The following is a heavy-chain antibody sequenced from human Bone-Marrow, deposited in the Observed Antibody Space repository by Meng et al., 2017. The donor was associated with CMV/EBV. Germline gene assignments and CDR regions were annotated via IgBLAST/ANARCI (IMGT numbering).Heavy chain of an antibody. CDR2: INSDGSST. Sequence: GESLKISCAASGFTFSDYYMTWMRQAPGKGLEWVSRINSDGSSTSYADSVKGRFTISRDNAKNTLYLQMNSLRAEDTAVYYCARDPLYYYGMDVWGQGTTVTVSS. J-gene: IGHJ6*02. CDR1: GFTFSDYY. V-gene: IGHV3-74*01. CDR3: ARDPLYYYGMDV.